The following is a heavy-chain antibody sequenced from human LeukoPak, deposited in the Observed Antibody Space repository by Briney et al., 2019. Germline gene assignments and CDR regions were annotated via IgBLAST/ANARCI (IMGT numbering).Heavy chain of an antibody. D-gene: IGHD3-10*02. J-gene: IGHJ4*02. CDR3: ARDVRGTFDY. Sequence: GASVKVSCKASGGTFSSYAISWVRQAPGQGLEWMGRIIPTFGIANYAQKFQGRVTITADKSTSTAYMELSSLRSEDTAVYYCARDVRGTFDYWGQGTLVTVSS. CDR2: IIPTFGIA. CDR1: GGTFSSYA. V-gene: IGHV1-69*04.